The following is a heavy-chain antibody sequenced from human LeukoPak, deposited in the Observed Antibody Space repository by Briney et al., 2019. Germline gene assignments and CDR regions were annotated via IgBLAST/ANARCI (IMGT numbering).Heavy chain of an antibody. CDR2: ITGSGATT. J-gene: IGHJ4*02. V-gene: IGHV3-23*01. D-gene: IGHD4-17*01. CDR3: ARGNGDYRLGSVSADY. CDR1: EFTFSSYA. Sequence: GASLRLSCAASEFTFSSYAMSWVHQAPGKGLEWVSTITGSGATTYYADSVKGRFTISRDISKNTLYLYLQMNSLRAEDTAVYYCARGNGDYRLGSVSADYWGQGTLVTVSS.